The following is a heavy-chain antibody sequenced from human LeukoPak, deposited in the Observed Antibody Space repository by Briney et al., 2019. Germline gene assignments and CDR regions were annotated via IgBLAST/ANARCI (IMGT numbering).Heavy chain of an antibody. D-gene: IGHD2-21*01. CDR3: VTHIPWDI. CDR1: GFTFSNSW. V-gene: IGHV3-15*01. J-gene: IGHJ3*02. CDR2: IKSKTDGGTI. Sequence: PGGSLRLSCAASGFTFSNSWMIWVRQAPGKGLEWVGRIKSKTDGGTIDYAAPVKGRFSISRDDSKDTMYLQMNSLKSDDTAVYYCVTHIPWDIWGPGTMVTVSS.